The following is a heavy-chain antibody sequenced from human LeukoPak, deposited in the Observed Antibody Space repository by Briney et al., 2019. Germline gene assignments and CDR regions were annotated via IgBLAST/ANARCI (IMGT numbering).Heavy chain of an antibody. CDR3: ARASSGWTVDLYYFDY. J-gene: IGHJ4*02. D-gene: IGHD6-19*01. CDR2: ISSSGSYI. Sequence: PGGSLRLSCAAFGFTFSSYSMNWVRQAPGKGLEWVSSISSSGSYIYYADSVKGRFTVSRDNAKNSLYLQMNSLRAEDTAVYYCARASSGWTVDLYYFDYWGQGTLVTVSS. V-gene: IGHV3-21*01. CDR1: GFTFSSYS.